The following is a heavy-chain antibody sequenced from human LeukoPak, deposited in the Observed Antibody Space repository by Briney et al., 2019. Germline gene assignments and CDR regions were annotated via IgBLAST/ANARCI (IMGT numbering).Heavy chain of an antibody. CDR1: GGSISSYY. CDR3: ASGAAAGTRMKYNWFDP. D-gene: IGHD6-13*01. CDR2: IYYSGST. J-gene: IGHJ5*02. V-gene: IGHV4-59*01. Sequence: PSETLSLTCTVSGGSISSYYWSWIRQPPGKGLEWIGYIYYSGSTNYNPSLKSRVTTSVDTSKNQFSLKLSSVTAADTAVYYCASGAAAGTRMKYNWFDPWGQGTLVTVSS.